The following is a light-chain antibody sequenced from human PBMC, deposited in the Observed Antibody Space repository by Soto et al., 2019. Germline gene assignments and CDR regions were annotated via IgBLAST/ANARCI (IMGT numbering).Light chain of an antibody. J-gene: IGLJ1*01. Sequence: QSLLTQPASLSGSPGQSITISCPGTRSDVGGYNYVSWYQQHPGKAPKLMIYDVSNRPSGVSNRFSGSKSGNTASLTISGLQAEDEADYYCSSYTSSSTYVFGTGTKVTVL. CDR1: RSDVGGYNY. CDR3: SSYTSSSTYV. V-gene: IGLV2-14*01. CDR2: DVS.